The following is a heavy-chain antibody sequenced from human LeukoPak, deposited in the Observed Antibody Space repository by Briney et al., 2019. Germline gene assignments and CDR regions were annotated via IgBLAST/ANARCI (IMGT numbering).Heavy chain of an antibody. Sequence: ASVKVSCKASEYTFTGYYMHWVRQAPGQGLEWMGWINPNSGGTNYAQKFQGRVTMTRDTSISTAYMELSRLRSDDTAVYYCARASLPYSSSSWFDPWGQGTLVTVSS. CDR3: ARASLPYSSSSWFDP. CDR2: INPNSGGT. CDR1: EYTFTGYY. D-gene: IGHD6-6*01. J-gene: IGHJ5*02. V-gene: IGHV1-2*02.